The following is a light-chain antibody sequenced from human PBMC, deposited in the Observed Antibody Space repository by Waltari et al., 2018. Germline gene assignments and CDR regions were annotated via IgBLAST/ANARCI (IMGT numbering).Light chain of an antibody. CDR3: CSYAGSSTYV. Sequence: QSALTQPASVSGSPGQSITISCTGTSSDVGSYNLVSWYQQHPGKAPKLMIYEGSKRPPGVSKRFSGSKSGNTASLTISGLQAEDEADYYCCSYAGSSTYVFGTGTKVTVL. CDR1: SSDVGSYNL. CDR2: EGS. J-gene: IGLJ1*01. V-gene: IGLV2-23*01.